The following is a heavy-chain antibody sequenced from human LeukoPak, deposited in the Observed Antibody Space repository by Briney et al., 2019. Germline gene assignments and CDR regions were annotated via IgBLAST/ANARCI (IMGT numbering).Heavy chain of an antibody. Sequence: ASVKVSCKASGYTFTSYDIHWVRQATGQGLEWMGWMNPNSGNTGYAQKFQGRVTMTRNTSISTAYMELSSLRSEDTAVYYCAGGYSYGYLYAFDIWGQGTMVTVSS. D-gene: IGHD5-18*01. J-gene: IGHJ3*02. V-gene: IGHV1-8*01. CDR2: MNPNSGNT. CDR1: GYTFTSYD. CDR3: AGGYSYGYLYAFDI.